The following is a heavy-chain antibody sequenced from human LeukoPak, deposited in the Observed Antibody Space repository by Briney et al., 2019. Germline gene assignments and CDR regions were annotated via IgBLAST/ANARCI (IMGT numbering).Heavy chain of an antibody. Sequence: GGSLRLSCAASGFTFSSYGMHWVRQAPGKGLEWVAVIWYDGSNKYYADSVKGRFTISRENSKNTLYLRMNSLRAEDTAVYYCARDRAYDSSGYHYWGQGTLVTVSS. D-gene: IGHD3-22*01. CDR3: ARDRAYDSSGYHY. V-gene: IGHV3-33*01. CDR2: IWYDGSNK. CDR1: GFTFSSYG. J-gene: IGHJ4*02.